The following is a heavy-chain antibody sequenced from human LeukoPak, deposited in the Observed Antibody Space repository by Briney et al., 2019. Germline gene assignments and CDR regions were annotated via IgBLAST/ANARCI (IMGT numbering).Heavy chain of an antibody. Sequence: ASVKVSCKASGYTFTSYYMHWVRQAPGQGLEWMGIINPSGGSTSYAQKFRGRVTMTRDTSTSTVYMELSSLRSEDTAVYYCARDSKWELLLGWFDPWGQGTLVTVSS. CDR1: GYTFTSYY. V-gene: IGHV1-46*01. CDR3: ARDSKWELLLGWFDP. CDR2: INPSGGST. D-gene: IGHD1-26*01. J-gene: IGHJ5*02.